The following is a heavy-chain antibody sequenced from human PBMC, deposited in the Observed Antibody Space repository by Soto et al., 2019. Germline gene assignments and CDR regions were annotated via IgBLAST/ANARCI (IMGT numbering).Heavy chain of an antibody. J-gene: IGHJ4*02. CDR1: GGSISSYY. Sequence: QVQLQESGPGLVKPSETLSLTCTVSGGSISSYYWSWIRQPPGKGLEWIGYIYYSGSTNYNPSLKSRVTISVDTSKNQFSLKLSSVTAADTAVYYCARSTPPESHFDYWGQGTLVTVSS. CDR2: IYYSGST. V-gene: IGHV4-59*01. CDR3: ARSTPPESHFDY.